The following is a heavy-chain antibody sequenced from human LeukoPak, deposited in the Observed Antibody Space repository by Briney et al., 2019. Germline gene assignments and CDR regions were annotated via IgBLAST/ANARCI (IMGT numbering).Heavy chain of an antibody. CDR2: IYYSGST. D-gene: IGHD3-10*01. V-gene: IGHV4-39*01. CDR1: GGSISSSSYY. J-gene: IGHJ4*02. CDR3: ARVRWNYEGSGSSPPYFDS. Sequence: SETLSLTCTVSGGSISSSSYYWGWIRQPPGKGLEWIGSIYYSGSTYYNPSLKSRVTISVDTSKNQFSLKLSSVTAADTAVYYCARVRWNYEGSGSSPPYFDSWGQGTLVAVSS.